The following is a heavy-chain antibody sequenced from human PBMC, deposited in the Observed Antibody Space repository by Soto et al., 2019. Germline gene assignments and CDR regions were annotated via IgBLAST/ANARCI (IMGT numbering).Heavy chain of an antibody. D-gene: IGHD3-10*01. J-gene: IGHJ6*02. CDR2: ISYSSNTI. Sequence: GGSLRLSCAASGFTFSTYNMNWVRQAPGKGLEWVSYISYSSNTIYYADSVKGRFTISRDNAKNSLYLQVNSLRDEDTAVYYCARAVVRGVTGGMDVWGQGTTVTVSS. CDR1: GFTFSTYN. V-gene: IGHV3-48*02. CDR3: ARAVVRGVTGGMDV.